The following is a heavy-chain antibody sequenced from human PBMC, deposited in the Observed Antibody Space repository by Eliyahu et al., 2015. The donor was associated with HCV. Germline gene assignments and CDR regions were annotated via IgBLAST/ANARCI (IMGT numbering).Heavy chain of an antibody. CDR3: ARDGQLDY. Sequence: QVQLVESGGGVVQPGRSLXLXCAASGFTFSSYTLHWVRQAPGKGLEWVAVISYNGNDKYYPDSVKGRFTISRDNSKNTLYLQMNSLRTEDTAVYYCARDGQLDYWGQGTLVTVSS. D-gene: IGHD6-13*01. J-gene: IGHJ4*02. V-gene: IGHV3-30-3*01. CDR1: GFTFSSYT. CDR2: ISYNGNDK.